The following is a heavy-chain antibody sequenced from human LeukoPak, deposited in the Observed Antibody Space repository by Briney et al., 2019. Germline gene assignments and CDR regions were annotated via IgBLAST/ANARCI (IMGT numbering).Heavy chain of an antibody. CDR1: GFIFSNAW. CDR3: TSSSYYGGYPGY. D-gene: IGHD3-22*01. CDR2: IKSKTDGGTA. J-gene: IGHJ4*02. V-gene: IGHV3-15*01. Sequence: KPGGSLRLSCAASGFIFSNAWMNWVRQAPGKGLEWVGRIKSKTDGGTADYAAPVKGRFTISRDDSKNTLYLQMNSLKTGDTAIYYCTSSSYYGGYPGYWGQGTLVTVSS.